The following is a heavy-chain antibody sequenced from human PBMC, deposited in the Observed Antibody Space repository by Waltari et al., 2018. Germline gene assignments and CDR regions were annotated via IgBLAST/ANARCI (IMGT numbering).Heavy chain of an antibody. CDR2: IAGSNGKT. CDR3: AKLAFSDSIYYSDR. J-gene: IGHJ4*02. V-gene: IGHV3-23*01. CDR1: GFAFSNYA. D-gene: IGHD1-26*01. Sequence: EVLLLESGGGLVQPGGSLRLSCAASGFAFSNYAMNWVRQAPGKGLEWLAGIAGSNGKTYYADSVKGRFTISRDNYRNILYLQISSLRAEDTAVYYCAKLAFSDSIYYSDRWGQGTLVTVSS.